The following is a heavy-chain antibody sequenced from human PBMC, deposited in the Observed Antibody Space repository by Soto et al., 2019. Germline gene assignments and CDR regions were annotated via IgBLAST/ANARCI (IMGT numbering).Heavy chain of an antibody. CDR2: ISYDGSNK. J-gene: IGHJ4*02. V-gene: IGHV3-30*18. Sequence: PGGSLRLSCAASGFTFSSYGMHWVRQAPGKGLEWVAVISYDGSNKYYADSVKGRFTISRDNSKNTLYLQMNSLRAEDTAVYYCAKDGDTYYYDSSFWFDYWGQGTLVTVSS. CDR1: GFTFSSYG. CDR3: AKDGDTYYYDSSFWFDY. D-gene: IGHD3-22*01.